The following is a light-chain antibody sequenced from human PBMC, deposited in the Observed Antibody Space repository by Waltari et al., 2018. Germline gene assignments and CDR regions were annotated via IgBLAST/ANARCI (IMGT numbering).Light chain of an antibody. J-gene: IGLJ3*02. CDR2: VNSDGSH. CDR3: QTGGHGTWV. Sequence: QLVLTQSPSASASLGASVKLTCTLSSGHSSNGIAWPQQQPEKGPRYLMKVNSDGSHSKGDKIPDRFSGSSSGAEHYLTLSSLQSEDEADYYCQTGGHGTWVFGGGTKLTVL. CDR1: SGHSSNG. V-gene: IGLV4-69*01.